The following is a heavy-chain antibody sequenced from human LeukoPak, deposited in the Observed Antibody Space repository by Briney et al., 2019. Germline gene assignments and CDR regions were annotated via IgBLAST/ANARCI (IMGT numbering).Heavy chain of an antibody. CDR3: ARGSHYYDSSGYLDY. V-gene: IGHV3-30-3*01. J-gene: IGHJ4*02. D-gene: IGHD3-22*01. Sequence: PGRSLRLSCAASEFTFSSYAMHWVRQAPGKGLEWVAVISYDGSNKYYADSVKGRFTISRDNSKNTLYLQMNSLRAEDTAVYYCARGSHYYDSSGYLDYWGQGTLVTVSS. CDR2: ISYDGSNK. CDR1: EFTFSSYA.